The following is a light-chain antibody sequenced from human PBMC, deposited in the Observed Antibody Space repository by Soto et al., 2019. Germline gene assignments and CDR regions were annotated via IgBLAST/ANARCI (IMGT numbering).Light chain of an antibody. CDR3: QQYGGSPRT. CDR1: QSVSSSY. CDR2: DAS. V-gene: IGKV3-20*01. J-gene: IGKJ1*01. Sequence: EIVLTQSSGTLSLSPGERATLSCRASQSVSSSYLAWYQQRRGQAPRLLIHDASSRATGIPDRFSGSGSGTDFTLTISRLEPEDFAVYYCQQYGGSPRTFSQGTKVDIK.